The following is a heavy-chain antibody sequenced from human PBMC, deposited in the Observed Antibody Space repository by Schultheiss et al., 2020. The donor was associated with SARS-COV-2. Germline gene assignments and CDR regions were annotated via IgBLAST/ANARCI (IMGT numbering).Heavy chain of an antibody. D-gene: IGHD6-6*01. V-gene: IGHV4-59*01. CDR1: GGSISSYF. Sequence: SETLSLTCSVSGGSISSYFWSWIRQPPGKGLEWIGYIYHRGSTNYNPSLKSRVTISVDTSKNQFSLRLSSVTAADTAVYYCARDWGLYSSSSSRVQTDYWGQGTLVTVSS. CDR2: IYHRGST. J-gene: IGHJ4*02. CDR3: ARDWGLYSSSSSRVQTDY.